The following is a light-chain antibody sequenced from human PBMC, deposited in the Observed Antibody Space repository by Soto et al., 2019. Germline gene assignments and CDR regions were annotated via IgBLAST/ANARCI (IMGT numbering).Light chain of an antibody. CDR3: STYTSSVLVGI. CDR1: SNVVGIYNY. CDR2: EVS. V-gene: IGLV2-14*01. Sequence: QSVLTQPASVSGSPGQSITISCTGTSNVVGIYNYVSWYQQHPGKAPKLMIYEVSNRPSGVSNRFSGSKSGNTAFLTISGLQAEDEADYYCSTYTSSVLVGIFGGGTKLTVL. J-gene: IGLJ2*01.